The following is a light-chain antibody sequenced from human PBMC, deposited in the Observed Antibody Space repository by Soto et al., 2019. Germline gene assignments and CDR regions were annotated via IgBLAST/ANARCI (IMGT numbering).Light chain of an antibody. CDR1: QSVSSY. Sequence: EIVLTQSPATLSLSPGGRATLSCRPSQSVSSYLAWYQQKPGQAPRLLIYDASNRATGIPARFSGSGSGTDFTLTINSLEPEDSAVYYCQQRSNWPSITFGQGTRLEIK. V-gene: IGKV3-11*01. CDR3: QQRSNWPSIT. J-gene: IGKJ5*01. CDR2: DAS.